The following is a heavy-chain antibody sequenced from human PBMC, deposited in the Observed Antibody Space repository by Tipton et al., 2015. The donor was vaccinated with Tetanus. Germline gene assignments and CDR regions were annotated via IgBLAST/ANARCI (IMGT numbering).Heavy chain of an antibody. Sequence: SLRLSCAASGFTFSDYYMSWIRQAPGKGLEWVSYISSSGSTIYYADSVKGRFTISRDNAKNSLYLQMNSLRAEDTAVYYCARGGYYDFWTGPPNLNWFDPWGQGTLVTVSS. J-gene: IGHJ5*02. CDR3: ARGGYYDFWTGPPNLNWFDP. D-gene: IGHD3-3*01. CDR2: ISSSGSTI. V-gene: IGHV3-11*01. CDR1: GFTFSDYY.